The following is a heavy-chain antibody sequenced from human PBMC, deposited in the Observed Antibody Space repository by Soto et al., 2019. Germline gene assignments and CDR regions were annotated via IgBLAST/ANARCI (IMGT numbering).Heavy chain of an antibody. D-gene: IGHD2-21*01. V-gene: IGHV3-64*01. Sequence: EVQLVESGGGLVQPGGSLRLSCAASGFTFSGYAMHWVGQAPGKGLEYVSVITGNGGNTDYASFVKGRFTISRDNSKNTLYLQMGSLRAEDMAVYYCARRIPFGYGMDVWGQGTTVTVSS. CDR2: ITGNGGNT. CDR3: ARRIPFGYGMDV. CDR1: GFTFSGYA. J-gene: IGHJ6*02.